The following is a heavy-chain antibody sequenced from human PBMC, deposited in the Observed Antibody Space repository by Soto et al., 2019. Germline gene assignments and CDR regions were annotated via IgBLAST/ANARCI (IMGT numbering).Heavy chain of an antibody. CDR3: ARGSSSSVVY. Sequence: EVQLVESGGGLVKSGGSLRLSCAASGFTFSSYSMNWVRQAPGKGLEWVSSISSSSSYIYYADSGKGRFTISRDNAKNSLYLQMNSLRAEDTAVYYCARGSSSSVVYWGQGTLVTVSS. V-gene: IGHV3-21*01. CDR2: ISSSSSYI. CDR1: GFTFSSYS. J-gene: IGHJ4*02. D-gene: IGHD6-6*01.